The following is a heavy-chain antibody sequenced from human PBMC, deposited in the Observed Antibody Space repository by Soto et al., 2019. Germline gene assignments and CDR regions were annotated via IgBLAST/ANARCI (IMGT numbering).Heavy chain of an antibody. CDR1: GGTFSSYA. D-gene: IGHD2-2*01. CDR2: IIPIFDTA. J-gene: IGHJ6*02. V-gene: IGHV1-69*13. Sequence: SVKVSCKASGGTFSSYAISWVRQAPGQGLEWMGGIIPIFDTANYAQKFQGRVTITADESTSTAYMELSSLRSEDTAVYYCARVGPYCSSTSCPGGMDVWGQGTTVTVSS. CDR3: ARVGPYCSSTSCPGGMDV.